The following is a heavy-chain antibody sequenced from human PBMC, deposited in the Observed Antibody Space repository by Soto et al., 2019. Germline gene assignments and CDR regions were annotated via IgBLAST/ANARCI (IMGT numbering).Heavy chain of an antibody. V-gene: IGHV1-69*01. D-gene: IGHD2-2*01. Sequence: QVQLVQSGAEVKKPGSSVKVSCKASGGTFSSYAISWVRQAPGQGLEWMGGIIPISDTTNYAQKFQGSVTITADESTSTAYMELSSLRSEDTAVYYCARSQGSSTSLEIYYYYYGMDVWGQGTTVTVSS. CDR1: GGTFSSYA. CDR2: IIPISDTT. CDR3: ARSQGSSTSLEIYYYYYGMDV. J-gene: IGHJ6*02.